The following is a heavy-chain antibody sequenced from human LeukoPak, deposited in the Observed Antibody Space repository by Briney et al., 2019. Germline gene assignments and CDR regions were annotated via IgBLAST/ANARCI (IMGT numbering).Heavy chain of an antibody. Sequence: PSETLSLTCTVSGDSISSSSYYWGWVRQPPGRGLEWIGTIYYSGSTYYNPSLKSRVTISVDTSKNQFSLKLSSVTAADTAVYYCARGGKRGYSYGLKYYYYGMDVWGQGTTVTVSS. CDR2: IYYSGST. J-gene: IGHJ6*02. CDR1: GDSISSSSYY. CDR3: ARGGKRGYSYGLKYYYYGMDV. D-gene: IGHD5-18*01. V-gene: IGHV4-39*07.